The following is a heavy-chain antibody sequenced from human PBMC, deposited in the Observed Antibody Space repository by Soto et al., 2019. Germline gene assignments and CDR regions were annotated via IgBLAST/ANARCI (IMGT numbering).Heavy chain of an antibody. CDR1: GFTFSSYA. CDR3: AKPGSSGYYSTFDY. D-gene: IGHD3-22*01. CDR2: ISGSGGST. Sequence: GGSLRLSCVASGFTFSSYAMSWVRQAPGKGLEWVSAISGSGGSTYYADSVKGRFTISRDNSKNTLYLQMNSLRAEDTAVYYCAKPGSSGYYSTFDYWGQGTLVTVSS. J-gene: IGHJ4*02. V-gene: IGHV3-23*01.